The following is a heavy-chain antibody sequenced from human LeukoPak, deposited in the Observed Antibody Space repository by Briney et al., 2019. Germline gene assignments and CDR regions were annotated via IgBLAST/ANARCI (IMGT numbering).Heavy chain of an antibody. Sequence: TXSXYXXXWVRQAPGKGLEWVAVISYDGSNKYYADSVKGRFTISRDNSKNTPYLQMNSLRAEDTAVYYCAREPLWFGELSGFDYWGQGTLVTVSS. J-gene: IGHJ4*02. CDR3: AREPLWFGELSGFDY. D-gene: IGHD3-10*01. CDR2: ISYDGSNK. CDR1: TXSXYX. V-gene: IGHV3-30*04.